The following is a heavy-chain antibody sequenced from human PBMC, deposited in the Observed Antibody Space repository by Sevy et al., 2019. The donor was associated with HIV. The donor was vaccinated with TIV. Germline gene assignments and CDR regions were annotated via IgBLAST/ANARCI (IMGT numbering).Heavy chain of an antibody. CDR3: AREGGYTDQGMDV. CDR1: GFTFSTYD. Sequence: GGSLRLSCAASGFTFSTYDMNWVRQAPGKGVEWISYISSSSSNIYYADSVKGRFTISRDNAKNSLFVQMHRLRAEDTAVYYCAREGGYTDQGMDVWGQGTTVTVSS. J-gene: IGHJ6*02. V-gene: IGHV3-48*01. D-gene: IGHD5-12*01. CDR2: ISSSSSNI.